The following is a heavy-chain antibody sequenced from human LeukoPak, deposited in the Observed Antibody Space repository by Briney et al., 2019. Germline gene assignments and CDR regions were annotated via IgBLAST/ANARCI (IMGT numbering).Heavy chain of an antibody. D-gene: IGHD1-1*01. V-gene: IGHV4-39*01. CDR2: ICYHENT. Sequence: PSETLSLTCTVSGGSISSSSDYWGWIRQAPGRGLEWIGSICYHENTYYNSSLKSRVTISVDTSKNQFSLKLNSVTAADTAVYFCARRAYSAAYWKHFDYWGQGTLVTVSS. CDR3: ARRAYSAAYWKHFDY. CDR1: GGSISSSSDY. J-gene: IGHJ4*02.